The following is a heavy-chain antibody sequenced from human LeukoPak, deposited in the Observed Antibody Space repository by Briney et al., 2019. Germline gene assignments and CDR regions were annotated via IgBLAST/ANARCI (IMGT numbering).Heavy chain of an antibody. D-gene: IGHD2-15*01. CDR1: GFTVSSSY. Sequence: GGSLRLSCAASGFTVSSSYMYWVRQAPGKGLEWVSFFYRGDSTYYAESVRGRFTISRDNSKSTLYLLMNSLIPEDTAVYYCARGVVSTPSYFDSWGQGTLVTVSS. J-gene: IGHJ4*02. V-gene: IGHV3-53*01. CDR2: FYRGDST. CDR3: ARGVVSTPSYFDS.